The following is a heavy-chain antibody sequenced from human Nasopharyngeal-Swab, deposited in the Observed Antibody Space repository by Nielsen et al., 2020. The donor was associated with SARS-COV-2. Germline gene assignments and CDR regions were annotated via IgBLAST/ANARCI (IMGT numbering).Heavy chain of an antibody. CDR2: IKQDGSEK. D-gene: IGHD3-22*01. V-gene: IGHV3-7*01. CDR3: ARITRAVVIRGSDY. J-gene: IGHJ4*02. CDR1: GFTFSSYW. Sequence: GGSLRLSCAASGFTFSSYWMSWVRQAPGKGLEWVANIKQDGSEKYYVDSVKGRFTISRDNAKNSLYLQMNSLRAEDTAVYYCARITRAVVIRGSDYWGQGTLVTVSS.